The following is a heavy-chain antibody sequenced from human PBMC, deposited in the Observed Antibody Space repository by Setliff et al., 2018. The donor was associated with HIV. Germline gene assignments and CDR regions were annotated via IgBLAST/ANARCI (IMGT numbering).Heavy chain of an antibody. V-gene: IGHV1-2*02. CDR2: INPNSGGT. CDR3: ARGALLAVFDFDH. CDR1: GYIFTVYH. Sequence: ASVKVSCKASGYIFTVYHIHWVRQAPGQGLEWVGWINPNSGGTKFAEEFQDRVTMTRDTSISTAYMELSGLRSDDTAVYFCARGALLAVFDFDHWGHGTPVTVSS. D-gene: IGHD3-10*01. J-gene: IGHJ4*01.